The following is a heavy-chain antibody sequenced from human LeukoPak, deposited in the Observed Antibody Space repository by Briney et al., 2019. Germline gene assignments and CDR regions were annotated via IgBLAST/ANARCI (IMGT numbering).Heavy chain of an antibody. J-gene: IGHJ4*02. D-gene: IGHD3-10*01. CDR3: AKGGTRGVYYFDY. CDR2: ISGSGDST. Sequence: GGSLRLSCAASGFTFSSYAMSWAREAPGKGREGGSAISGSGDSTYYADSVKGRFTISRDNSKNTLYLQMNRLSGEDTAVYYCAKGGTRGVYYFDYWGQGTLVTVSS. V-gene: IGHV3-23*01. CDR1: GFTFSSYA.